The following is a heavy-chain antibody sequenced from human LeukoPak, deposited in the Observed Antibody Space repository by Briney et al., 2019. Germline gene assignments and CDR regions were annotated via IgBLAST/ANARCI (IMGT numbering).Heavy chain of an antibody. CDR3: ATVLEVGATTADWFDP. CDR2: MNPNSGNT. J-gene: IGHJ5*02. V-gene: IGHV1-8*01. Sequence: ASVKVPCKASGYTFTSYDINWLRQASGQGLEWMGWMNPNSGNTGYAQKFQGRFTMTWDTSITTAYMELSSLRSEDTAVYYCATVLEVGATTADWFDPWGQGTLVTVSS. D-gene: IGHD1-26*01. CDR1: GYTFTSYD.